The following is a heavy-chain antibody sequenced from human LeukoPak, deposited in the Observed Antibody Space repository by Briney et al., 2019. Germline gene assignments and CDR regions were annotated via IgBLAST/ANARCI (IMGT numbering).Heavy chain of an antibody. CDR1: GFTFSSYE. CDR3: AKDSGNSGWYVDN. D-gene: IGHD6-19*01. CDR2: ISSSGSTI. Sequence: GGSLRLSCAASGFTFSSYEMNWVRQAPGKGLEWVSYISSSGSTIYYADSVKGRFTISGDNSKNTVYLQMYSLRAEDTAVYYSAKDSGNSGWYVDNWGQGTLVTVSS. J-gene: IGHJ4*02. V-gene: IGHV3-48*03.